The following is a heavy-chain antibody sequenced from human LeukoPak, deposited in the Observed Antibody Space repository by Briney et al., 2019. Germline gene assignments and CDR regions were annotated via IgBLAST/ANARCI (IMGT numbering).Heavy chain of an antibody. CDR3: ARGTYYYDSSGYYPKAEYFQH. CDR2: ISSSSSYI. V-gene: IGHV3-21*01. CDR1: GFTFSSYS. D-gene: IGHD3-22*01. J-gene: IGHJ1*01. Sequence: GGSLRLSCAASGFTFSSYSMNWVRQAPGKGLEWVSSISSSSSYIYYADSVKGRFTISRDNAKNSPYLQMNSLRAEDTAVYYCARGTYYYDSSGYYPKAEYFQHWGQGTLVTVSS.